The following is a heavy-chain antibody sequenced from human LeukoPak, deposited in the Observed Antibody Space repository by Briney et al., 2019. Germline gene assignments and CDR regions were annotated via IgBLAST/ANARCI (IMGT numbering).Heavy chain of an antibody. CDR1: GFTFSHYT. Sequence: GGSLRLSCTGSGFTFSHYTMNWVRQTPGKGLEWVSYISGGSSTIYYADSVKGRFTISRDNAKKSLYLQMNSLRAEDTAVYYCARGDGYNFFDSWGQGTLVTVSS. J-gene: IGHJ4*02. CDR3: ARGDGYNFFDS. V-gene: IGHV3-48*01. CDR2: ISGGSSTI. D-gene: IGHD5-24*01.